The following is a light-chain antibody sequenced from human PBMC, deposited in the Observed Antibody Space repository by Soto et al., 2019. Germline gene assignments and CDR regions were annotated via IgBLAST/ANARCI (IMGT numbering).Light chain of an antibody. CDR3: QQYSNWPRT. Sequence: ELGMTQSPSTLSVSPGAQATLSCRASRSVSSNLAWYQQRPGQAPRLLIYGASTRATDIPPRFSGSGSGTEFILTISSLQSEDLAVYYCQQYSNWPRTFGQGTIVDI. CDR1: RSVSSN. J-gene: IGKJ1*01. CDR2: GAS. V-gene: IGKV3-15*01.